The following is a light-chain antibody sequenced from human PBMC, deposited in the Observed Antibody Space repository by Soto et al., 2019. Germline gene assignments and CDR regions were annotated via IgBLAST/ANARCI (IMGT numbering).Light chain of an antibody. V-gene: IGKV3D-20*02. CDR1: HSASSNH. J-gene: IGKJ1*01. Sequence: EIVLTQSPGTLSLSPGERATLSCRASHSASSNHLAWYQQKPGQAPRLLISDTSTRATGIPARFSGSGSGTDFTLTISSLEPEDFAVYYCQQRSNWPWTFGQGTKVDIK. CDR2: DTS. CDR3: QQRSNWPWT.